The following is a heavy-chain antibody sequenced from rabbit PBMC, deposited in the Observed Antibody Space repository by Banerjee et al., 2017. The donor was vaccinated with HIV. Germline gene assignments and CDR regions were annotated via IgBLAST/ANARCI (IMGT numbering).Heavy chain of an antibody. J-gene: IGHJ4*01. V-gene: IGHV1S40*01. Sequence: QSLEESGGDLVKPGASLTLTCTASGFSFSSSYYMCWVRQAPGKGLEWTGCINTGSGGSSYYASWAKGRFTISKTSSTTVTLQLNSLTAADTATYFCARAGRNTYGFNLWGQGTLVTVS. CDR1: GFSFSSSYY. D-gene: IGHD6-1*01. CDR3: ARAGRNTYGFNL. CDR2: INTGSGGSS.